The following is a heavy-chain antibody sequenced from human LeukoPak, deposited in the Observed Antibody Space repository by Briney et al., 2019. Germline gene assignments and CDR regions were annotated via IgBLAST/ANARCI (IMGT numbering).Heavy chain of an antibody. CDR2: INHSGST. J-gene: IGHJ6*03. CDR1: GYSISSGYY. D-gene: IGHD1-26*01. CDR3: ARARWELLRGYYYYYMDV. V-gene: IGHV4-38-2*02. Sequence: SETLSLTCTVSGYSISSGYYWSWIRQPPGKGLEWIGEINHSGSTNYNPSLKSRVTISVDTSKNQFSLKLSSVTAADTAVYYCARARWELLRGYYYYYMDVWGKGTTVTVSS.